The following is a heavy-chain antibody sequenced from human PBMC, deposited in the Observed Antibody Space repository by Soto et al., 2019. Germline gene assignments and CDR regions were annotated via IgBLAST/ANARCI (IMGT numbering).Heavy chain of an antibody. CDR3: ATGPTSGTYVY. CDR1: GFTFSRFT. J-gene: IGHJ4*02. Sequence: GGSLRLSWAASGFTFSRFTMNCVRQAPGKGLEWVSSISSGSSYIHQAYSVKGRFTISRDNAKNSLYLQKNSLRAEATAVYYCATGPTSGTYVYCGQGTRVTVAS. V-gene: IGHV3-21*06. CDR2: ISSGSSYI. D-gene: IGHD1-26*01.